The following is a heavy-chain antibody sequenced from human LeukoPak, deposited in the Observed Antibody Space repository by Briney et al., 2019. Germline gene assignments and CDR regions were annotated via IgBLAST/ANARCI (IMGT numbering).Heavy chain of an antibody. CDR2: ISGSGGST. CDR1: GFTFSSYG. V-gene: IGHV3-23*01. D-gene: IGHD3-10*01. Sequence: GGTLRLSCAASGFTFSSYGMSWVRQAPGKGLEWVSAISGSGGSTYYADSVKGRFTISRDNAKNSVYLQMNSLRAEDTAVYYCARDVVGGSGRLGLLFDYWGQGTLVTVSS. CDR3: ARDVVGGSGRLGLLFDY. J-gene: IGHJ4*02.